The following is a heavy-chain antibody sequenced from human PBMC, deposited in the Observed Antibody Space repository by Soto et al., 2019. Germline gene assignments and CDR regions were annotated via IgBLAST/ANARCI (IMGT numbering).Heavy chain of an antibody. CDR3: ASPLPTPRSAAAPWQAPSYYYYGMDV. D-gene: IGHD2-2*01. V-gene: IGHV3-30-3*01. CDR2: ISYDGSNK. CDR1: GFTFSSYA. Sequence: PGGSLRLSCAASGFTFSSYAMHWVRQAPGKGLEWVAVISYDGSNKYYADSVKGRFTISRDNSKNTLYLQMNSLRAEDTAVYYCASPLPTPRSAAAPWQAPSYYYYGMDVWGQGTTVTVSS. J-gene: IGHJ6*02.